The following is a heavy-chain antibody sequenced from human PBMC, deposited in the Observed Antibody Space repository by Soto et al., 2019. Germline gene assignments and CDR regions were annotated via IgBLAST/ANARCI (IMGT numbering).Heavy chain of an antibody. J-gene: IGHJ4*02. Sequence: AGGSLRLSCAASGFTFSGYWMHWVRQAPGKGLVWVSLISSDGSSTDYADSVKGRFTISRDNAKNTLYLQMNSLRAEDTALYYCASGYTFDYWGQGTLVTVSS. V-gene: IGHV3-74*01. CDR2: ISSDGSST. D-gene: IGHD6-25*01. CDR3: ASGYTFDY. CDR1: GFTFSGYW.